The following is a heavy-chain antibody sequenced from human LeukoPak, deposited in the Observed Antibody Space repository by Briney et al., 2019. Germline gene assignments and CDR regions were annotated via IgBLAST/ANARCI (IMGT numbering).Heavy chain of an antibody. CDR2: IYTRGST. Sequence: PSETLSLTCTVSGGSISSYYWSWIRQPAGKGLEWIGRIYTRGSTNYNPSLKSRVTMSVDTSKNQFSLKLSSVTAADTAVYYCARDGLREVEDYYYGMDVWGQGTTVTVSS. CDR1: GGSISSYY. D-gene: IGHD3/OR15-3a*01. J-gene: IGHJ6*02. CDR3: ARDGLREVEDYYYGMDV. V-gene: IGHV4-4*07.